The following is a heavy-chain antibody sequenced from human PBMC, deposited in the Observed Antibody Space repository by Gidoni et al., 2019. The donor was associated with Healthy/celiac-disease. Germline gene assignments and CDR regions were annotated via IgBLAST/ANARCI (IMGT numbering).Heavy chain of an antibody. CDR3: ANDEFRAWAAAGPDYNYYYGMDV. CDR1: GFTFRSYG. V-gene: IGHV3-30*18. Sequence: QVQLVESGGGVVQPGRSLRLSCAASGFTFRSYGMHWVRPAPGKGLEWVAVISYDGSNKYYADSVKGRFTISRDNSKNTLYLQMNSLRAEDTAVYYCANDEFRAWAAAGPDYNYYYGMDVWGQGTTVTVSS. D-gene: IGHD6-13*01. J-gene: IGHJ6*02. CDR2: ISYDGSNK.